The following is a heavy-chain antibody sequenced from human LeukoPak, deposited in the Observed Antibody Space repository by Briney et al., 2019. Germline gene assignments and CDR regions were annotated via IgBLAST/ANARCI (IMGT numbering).Heavy chain of an antibody. D-gene: IGHD5-24*01. CDR1: GYSFTSYY. CDR3: AREGPETYYFDF. Sequence: ASVKVSCKASGYSFTSYYIHWVRQAPGQGLEYMGIIRPSGSTAYAQNYAQKFQGRVTMTRDTSTSAVYMELSSLRSEDTAVYYCAREGPETYYFDFWGQGTLVTVSS. J-gene: IGHJ4*02. CDR2: IRPSGSTAYA. V-gene: IGHV1-46*01.